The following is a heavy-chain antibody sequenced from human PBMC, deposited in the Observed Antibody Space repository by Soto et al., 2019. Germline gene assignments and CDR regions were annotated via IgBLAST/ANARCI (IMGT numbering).Heavy chain of an antibody. CDR3: AEEMYGSGFFDE. D-gene: IGHD6-19*01. Sequence: EVQLLESGGDLVQPGGSLRVSCAASGFTFSSYAMSWVRQAPGKGLEWVSAVSGSGGRTYYADSVKGRFTISRDNYKNSLDLQMSSLRAEDTEIYYCAEEMYGSGFFDEWGQGTLVTVSS. J-gene: IGHJ4*02. CDR1: GFTFSSYA. CDR2: VSGSGGRT. V-gene: IGHV3-23*01.